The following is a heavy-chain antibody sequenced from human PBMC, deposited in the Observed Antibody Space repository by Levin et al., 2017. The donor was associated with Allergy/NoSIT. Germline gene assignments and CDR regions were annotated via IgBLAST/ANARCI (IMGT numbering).Heavy chain of an antibody. V-gene: IGHV4-30-4*01. CDR2: IYYTGNN. J-gene: IGHJ4*02. CDR3: VRERITMVRGVKRGGFDY. D-gene: IGHD3-10*01. CDR1: GGSIRSDDSY. Sequence: SCTVSGGSIRSDDSYWTWIRQPPGKGLEWIGYIYYTGNNYYSPSLRGRVTMSVDTSKNQFSLKLTSVTAADTAVYYGVRERITMVRGVKRGGFDYWGQGTLVTVSS.